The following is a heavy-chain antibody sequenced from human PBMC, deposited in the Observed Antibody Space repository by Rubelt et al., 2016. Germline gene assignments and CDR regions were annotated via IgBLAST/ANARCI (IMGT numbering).Heavy chain of an antibody. V-gene: IGHV1-69*04. J-gene: IGHJ6*02. CDR3: ARGSGYETTWYYYGMDV. Sequence: QVQLVQSGAEVKKPGASVKVSCKASGYTFTSYGISWVRQAPGQGLEWMGRIIPMLGTANYAQKFQGRVTITSDKSTSTAYVGLSSLRPEDTAVYYCARGSGYETTWYYYGMDVWGQGTTVTVSS. CDR2: IIPMLGTA. D-gene: IGHD5-12*01. CDR1: GYTFTSYG.